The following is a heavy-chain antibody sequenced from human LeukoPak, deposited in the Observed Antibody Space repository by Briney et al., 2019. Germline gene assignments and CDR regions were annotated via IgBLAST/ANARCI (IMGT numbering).Heavy chain of an antibody. D-gene: IGHD3-10*01. Sequence: GGSLRLSCTASGFTFSSYGMNWVRQAPGKGLEWVSGITGRGEHIFYAGSVKGRFTISRDNSKNTLYLQMNSLRAEDTAVYYCARGAVWFGEDYWGQGTLVTVSS. CDR2: ITGRGEHI. CDR3: ARGAVWFGEDY. CDR1: GFTFSSYG. V-gene: IGHV3-23*01. J-gene: IGHJ4*02.